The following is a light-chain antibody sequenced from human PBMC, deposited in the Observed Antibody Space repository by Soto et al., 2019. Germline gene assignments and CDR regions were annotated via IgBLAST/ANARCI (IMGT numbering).Light chain of an antibody. CDR2: GAS. V-gene: IGKV3-20*01. CDR3: QQYGSSPYP. CDR1: QSVSSSY. Sequence: EIVLTQSPGTLSLSPGERATLSCRASQSVSSSYLAWYQQKPGQAPRLLIYGASNRATGIPDRFSCSGSGTDFTLTISRLEPEDFAIYYCQQYGSSPYPFGQGTKLEIK. J-gene: IGKJ2*01.